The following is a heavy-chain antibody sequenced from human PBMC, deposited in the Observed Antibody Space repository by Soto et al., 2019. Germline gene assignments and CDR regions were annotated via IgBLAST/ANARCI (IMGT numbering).Heavy chain of an antibody. CDR2: IYYSGST. Sequence: SETLSLTCTVSGGXMNTYYWGWFRQPPGKGLEGVGYIYYSGSTTYSPSLKSRVTISVDTSKNQFSLKLNSVTAADTAVYSCARLGGYYQAFDQWGQGSLVTVSS. CDR3: ARLGGYYQAFDQ. V-gene: IGHV4-59*08. CDR1: GGXMNTYY. D-gene: IGHD3-22*01. J-gene: IGHJ4*02.